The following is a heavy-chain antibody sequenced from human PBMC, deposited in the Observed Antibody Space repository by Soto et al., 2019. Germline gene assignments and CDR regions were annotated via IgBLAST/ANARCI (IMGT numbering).Heavy chain of an antibody. J-gene: IGHJ4*02. CDR1: GYSFPNYW. D-gene: IGHD6-19*01. CDR2: IYPGDSDT. V-gene: IGHV5-51*01. CDR3: ARHESHNRGWPQVDY. Sequence: GESLKISCQTSGYSFPNYWIGWVRQMPGKGLEWVGIIYPGDSDTRYSPSFQGQVTIAVDKSISTVYLHWSSLRASDTAIYFCARHESHNRGWPQVDYWGQGTLVTVSS.